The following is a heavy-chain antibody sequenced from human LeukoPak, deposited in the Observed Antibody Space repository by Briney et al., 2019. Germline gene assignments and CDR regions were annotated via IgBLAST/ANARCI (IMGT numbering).Heavy chain of an antibody. J-gene: IGHJ4*02. CDR3: ARGSRITIFGVVISTPFDY. CDR1: GGTFSSYA. D-gene: IGHD3-3*01. CDR2: IIPIFGTA. Sequence: GASVKVSCKASGGTFSSYAISWVRQAPGQGLEWMGGIIPIFGTANYAQKFQGRVTITADESTSIAYMELSSLRSEDTAVYYCARGSRITIFGVVISTPFDYWGQGTLVTVSS. V-gene: IGHV1-69*01.